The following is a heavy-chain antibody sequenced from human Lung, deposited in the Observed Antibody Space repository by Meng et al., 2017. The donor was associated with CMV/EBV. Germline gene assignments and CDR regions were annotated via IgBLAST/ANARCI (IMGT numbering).Heavy chain of an antibody. Sequence: SXAASGFTVSINSMSWVRQAPGKGLEWVSLISSDDDTFYADSVKGRFTISRDKSKNTLYLQMNSLRAYDTAVYYCARDKESRYCSGVRCHSSVNWFAPXGQGXLVTVSS. D-gene: IGHD2-15*01. V-gene: IGHV3-53*01. J-gene: IGHJ5*02. CDR3: ARDKESRYCSGVRCHSSVNWFAP. CDR1: GFTVSINS. CDR2: ISSDDDT.